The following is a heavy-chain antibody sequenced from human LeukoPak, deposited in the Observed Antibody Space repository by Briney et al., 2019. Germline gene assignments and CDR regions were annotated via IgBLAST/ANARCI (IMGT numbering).Heavy chain of an antibody. J-gene: IGHJ6*02. Sequence: GGSLGLSCAASGFTVSSNYMSWVRQAPGKGLEWVSVIYSGGSTYYADSVKGRFTISRDNSKNTLYLQMNSLRAEDTAVYYCARVGYYYYGMDVWGQGTTVTVSS. CDR1: GFTVSSNY. V-gene: IGHV3-66*01. CDR3: ARVGYYYYGMDV. D-gene: IGHD3-16*01. CDR2: IYSGGST.